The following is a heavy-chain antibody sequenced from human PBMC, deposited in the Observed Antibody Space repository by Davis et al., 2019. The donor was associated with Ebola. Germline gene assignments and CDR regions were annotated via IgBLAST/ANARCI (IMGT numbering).Heavy chain of an antibody. CDR2: INHSGST. D-gene: IGHD5-18*01. J-gene: IGHJ4*02. CDR1: GGSVSSGSYY. V-gene: IGHV4-39*07. CDR3: ATTAMVTGDYFDY. Sequence: PSETLSLTCTVSGGSVSSGSYYWSWIRQPPGKGLEWIGEINHSGSTNYNPSLKSRVTISVDTSKNQFSLKLSSVTAADTAVYYCATTAMVTGDYFDYWGQGTLVTVSS.